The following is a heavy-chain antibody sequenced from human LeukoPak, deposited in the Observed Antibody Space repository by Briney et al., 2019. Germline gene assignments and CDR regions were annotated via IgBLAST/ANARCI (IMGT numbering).Heavy chain of an antibody. V-gene: IGHV3-30*02. CDR2: IRYDGSNK. Sequence: PRGSLRLSCAASGFTFSSYGMHWVRQAPGKGLEWVAFIRYDGSNKYYADSVKGRFTISRDNSKNTLYLQMSSLRAEDTAVYYCARDFEVGYSYGSSAFDYWGQGTLVTVSS. D-gene: IGHD5-18*01. J-gene: IGHJ4*02. CDR3: ARDFEVGYSYGSSAFDY. CDR1: GFTFSSYG.